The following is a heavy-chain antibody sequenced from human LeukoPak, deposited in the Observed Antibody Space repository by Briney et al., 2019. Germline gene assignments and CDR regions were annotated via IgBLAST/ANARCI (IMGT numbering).Heavy chain of an antibody. CDR3: ARLTRDDSSGYYYGY. CDR2: ISAYNGNT. J-gene: IGHJ4*02. CDR1: GYTFTSYG. D-gene: IGHD3-22*01. Sequence: GASVKVSCKASGYTFTSYGISWVRQAPGQGLEWMGWISAYNGNTNYAQKLQGRVTMTTDTSTSTAYMGLRSLRSDDTAVYYCARLTRDDSSGYYYGYWGQGTLVTVSS. V-gene: IGHV1-18*01.